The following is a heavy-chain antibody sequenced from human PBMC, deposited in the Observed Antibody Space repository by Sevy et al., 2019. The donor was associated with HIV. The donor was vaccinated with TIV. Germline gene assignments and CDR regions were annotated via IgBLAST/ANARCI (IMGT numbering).Heavy chain of an antibody. CDR1: GGSFSSYY. V-gene: IGHV4-34*01. D-gene: IGHD3-10*01. CDR2: ITRRGTT. Sequence: SQTLSLTCAVYGGSFSSYYWTWVRQPPGKGLEGIGEITRRGTTNYNPSLKSRVTISVDTSKNRFSLRLRSVTAADTTVYYCAGFGELESGYWGQGSLVTVSS. CDR3: AGFGELESGY. J-gene: IGHJ4*02.